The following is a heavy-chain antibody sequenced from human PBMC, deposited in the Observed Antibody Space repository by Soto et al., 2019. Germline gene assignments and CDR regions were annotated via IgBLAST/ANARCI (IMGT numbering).Heavy chain of an antibody. Sequence: ASLKVSCKASGYTFTSYGISWVRQAPGQGLEWMGWISAYNGNTNYAQKLQGRVTMTTDTSTSTAYMELRSLRSDDTAVYYCARDFSSVEMATIWYYWGQGTLVTVSS. V-gene: IGHV1-18*01. D-gene: IGHD5-12*01. CDR3: ARDFSSVEMATIWYY. J-gene: IGHJ4*02. CDR2: ISAYNGNT. CDR1: GYTFTSYG.